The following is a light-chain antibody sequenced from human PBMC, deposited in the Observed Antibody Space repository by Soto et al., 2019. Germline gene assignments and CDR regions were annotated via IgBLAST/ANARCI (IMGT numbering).Light chain of an antibody. CDR1: SSDVGSYNR. J-gene: IGLJ1*01. Sequence: QSALTQPPSVSGSPGQSVTISCTGTSSDVGSYNRVSWYQQPPGTAPKLMIYEVSNRPSGVPDRFSASKSGNTASLTISGLQAEDEADYYCSSYTTSSTYVFGTGTKVTV. CDR2: EVS. V-gene: IGLV2-18*02. CDR3: SSYTTSSTYV.